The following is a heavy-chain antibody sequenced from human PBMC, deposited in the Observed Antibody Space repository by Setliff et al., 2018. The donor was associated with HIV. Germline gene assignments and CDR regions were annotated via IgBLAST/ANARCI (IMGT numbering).Heavy chain of an antibody. CDR1: GGTSSTHA. D-gene: IGHD3-10*01. Sequence: ASVKVSCKASGGTSSTHAMNWVRQAPGQGLEWMGQIISILEITDYAQKFQGRLTTTADEPTNTIYMELSGLRSEDTAVYYCAGPRGDEAFDIWGQGTMVTVSS. CDR3: AGPRGDEAFDI. CDR2: IISILEIT. V-gene: IGHV1-69*10. J-gene: IGHJ3*02.